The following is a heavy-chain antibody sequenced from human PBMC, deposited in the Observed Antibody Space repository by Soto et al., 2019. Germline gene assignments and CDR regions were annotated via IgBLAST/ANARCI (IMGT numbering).Heavy chain of an antibody. CDR3: ARGYCSGNFYNTAFDL. V-gene: IGHV3-13*04. J-gene: IGHJ5*02. CDR2: IGTAGDT. D-gene: IGHD3-10*01. Sequence: SLRLSCAASGFTFSSYDMHWVRQATGKGLEWVSAIGTAGDTYYPGSVKGRFTISRENAKNSLYLQMNSLRAGDTAVYYCARGYCSGNFYNTAFDLWGQGTLVTVSS. CDR1: GFTFSSYD.